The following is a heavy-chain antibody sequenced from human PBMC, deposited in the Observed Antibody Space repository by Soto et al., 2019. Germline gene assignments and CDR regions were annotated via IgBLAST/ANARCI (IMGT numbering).Heavy chain of an antibody. V-gene: IGHV4-4*02. CDR3: ARDIVTAGGNSYFDP. D-gene: IGHD5-18*01. CDR2: VYHTGDT. Sequence: PSETLSLTCGVSGGTVASSHWWSWVRQSPGRGLEWIGNVYHTGDTNFNPSLQSRVTFSVDKSNNQFSLRLTSVTAADTAVYFCARDIVTAGGNSYFDPWGPGTLVTVSS. CDR1: GGTVASSHW. J-gene: IGHJ5*02.